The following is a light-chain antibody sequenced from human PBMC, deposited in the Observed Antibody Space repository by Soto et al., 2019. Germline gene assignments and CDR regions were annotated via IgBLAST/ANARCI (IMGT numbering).Light chain of an antibody. CDR3: QQYNSYSQFT. J-gene: IGKJ3*01. Sequence: DIQMTQSPSTLSASVGDRVTITCRASQSIKNWLAWYQQKPGEAPKLLIYKASTLEGGVPSRFSGSGSGTEFTLTISCLQPDDVATYYCQQYNSYSQFTFGPGTKVDIK. V-gene: IGKV1-5*03. CDR2: KAS. CDR1: QSIKNW.